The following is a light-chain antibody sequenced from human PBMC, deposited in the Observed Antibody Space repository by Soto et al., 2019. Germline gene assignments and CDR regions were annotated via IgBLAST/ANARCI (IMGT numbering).Light chain of an antibody. CDR2: ASS. V-gene: IGKV3-15*01. CDR3: QQRNNWLYT. CDR1: QSIGSN. Sequence: EIVMTQSPATLSVSPGERATLSCRASQSIGSNLAWYQQKPGQAPRLVIYASSIRASDFPARFSGSGSGTEFTLTISSLEPEDFAVYYCQQRNNWLYTFGQGTKLEIK. J-gene: IGKJ2*01.